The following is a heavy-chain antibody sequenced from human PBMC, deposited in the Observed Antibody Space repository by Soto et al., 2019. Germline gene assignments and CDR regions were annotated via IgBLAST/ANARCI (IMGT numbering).Heavy chain of an antibody. CDR2: IYYSGST. CDR1: GGSISSGDYY. V-gene: IGHV4-31*03. CDR3: ARSIRYFDPDPHYFDY. D-gene: IGHD3-9*01. J-gene: IGHJ4*02. Sequence: PSETLSLTCTVSGGSISSGDYYWSWIRQHPGKGLEWIGYIYYSGSTYYNPSLKSRVTISVDTSKNQFSLKLSSVTAADTAVYYCARSIRYFDPDPHYFDYWGQGTLVTVSS.